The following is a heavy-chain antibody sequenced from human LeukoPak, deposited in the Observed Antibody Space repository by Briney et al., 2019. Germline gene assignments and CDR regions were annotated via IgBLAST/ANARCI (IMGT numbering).Heavy chain of an antibody. V-gene: IGHV4-59*01. Sequence: PSETLSLTCTVSGCSISSYYWIWLRQPPGKGLEWIGYIYDSGSTNYNPSVKSRVTISVDTSKNQFSLKLSSVTAADTAVYYCARARMTASYDSSGYYDWGQGTLVTVSS. J-gene: IGHJ4*02. CDR1: GCSISSYY. D-gene: IGHD3-22*01. CDR3: ARARMTASYDSSGYYD. CDR2: IYDSGST.